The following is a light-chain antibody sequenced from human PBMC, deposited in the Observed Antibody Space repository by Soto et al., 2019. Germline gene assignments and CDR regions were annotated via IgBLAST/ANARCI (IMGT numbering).Light chain of an antibody. Sequence: DIQMTQSPSSLSASVGDRVTITCRASQSISSYLNWYQQKPGKAPKLLIYAASSLQSVVPSRFTGSGSGTYFTLTISSLQPEDFATYYCQQSYSTPVDFGQGTRLEIK. CDR3: QQSYSTPVD. V-gene: IGKV1-39*01. CDR2: AAS. J-gene: IGKJ5*01. CDR1: QSISSY.